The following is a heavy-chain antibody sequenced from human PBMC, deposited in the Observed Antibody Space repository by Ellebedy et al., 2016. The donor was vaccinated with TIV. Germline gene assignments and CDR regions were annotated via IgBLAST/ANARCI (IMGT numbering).Heavy chain of an antibody. CDR1: GYSTSSSNW. Sequence: MPSETLSLTCTVSGYSTSSSNWRGCIRQPPGKGLEWIGYLYYSGNTYYNPSLKSRVTMSVDTSKNQFSLRLSSVTAVDTAVYYCALSSGGEAFDIWGQGTMVTVSS. D-gene: IGHD3-22*01. V-gene: IGHV4-28*01. CDR2: LYYSGNT. CDR3: ALSSGGEAFDI. J-gene: IGHJ3*02.